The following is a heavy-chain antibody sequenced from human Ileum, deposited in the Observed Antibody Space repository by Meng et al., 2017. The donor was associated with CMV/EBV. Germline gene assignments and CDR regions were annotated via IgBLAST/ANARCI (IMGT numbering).Heavy chain of an antibody. J-gene: IGHJ4*02. CDR1: GGSFSGYY. CDR2: INHSGSA. D-gene: IGHD2-2*01. Sequence: SETLSLTCAVYGGSFSGYYWSWIRQSPGQGLEWIGQINHSGSASYNPSLRRRVTISEDTSKNQFSLRLTSVTAADTAIYYCARKYCGSSNCYPFDYRGQGELVTVSS. CDR3: ARKYCGSSNCYPFDY. V-gene: IGHV4-34*01.